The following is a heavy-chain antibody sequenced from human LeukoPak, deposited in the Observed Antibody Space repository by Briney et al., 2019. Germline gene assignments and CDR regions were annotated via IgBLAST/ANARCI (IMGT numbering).Heavy chain of an antibody. J-gene: IGHJ4*02. CDR2: ISTSSTYR. V-gene: IGHV3-21*01. Sequence: KSGGSLRPPCAASGFAFSSYSMSWVRQAPGKGLEWVSGISTSSTYRLYADSVKGRFTISRDNAKSSLYLEMNSLRAEDTAVYYCARDVDGSGNYGFDWWGQGILVTVSS. CDR3: ARDVDGSGNYGFDW. D-gene: IGHD3-10*01. CDR1: GFAFSSYS.